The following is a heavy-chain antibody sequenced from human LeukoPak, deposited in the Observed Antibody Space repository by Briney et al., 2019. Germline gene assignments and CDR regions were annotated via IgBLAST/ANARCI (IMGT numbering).Heavy chain of an antibody. CDR3: GRRYYDDSNGYFPPDY. Sequence: PGGSLRLSCAASGFTFSSYWMSWVRQAPGKGLECVANIKQDRGEKYYVDSVRGRFTISRENAKNSLYLQMNTVRAEETAVYCCGRRYYDDSNGYFPPDYWGQGTLVTVSS. J-gene: IGHJ4*02. D-gene: IGHD3-22*01. CDR2: IKQDRGEK. CDR1: GFTFSSYW. V-gene: IGHV3-7*01.